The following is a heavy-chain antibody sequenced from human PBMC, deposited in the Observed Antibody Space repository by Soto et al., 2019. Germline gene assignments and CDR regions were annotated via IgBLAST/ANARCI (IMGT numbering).Heavy chain of an antibody. D-gene: IGHD3-22*01. CDR3: ARDPPEDSRGYFALDV. CDR1: GFTFSTYG. V-gene: IGHV3-33*01. Sequence: QVQLVESGGGVVQPGRSLRLSCVASGFTFSTYGMHWVRQAPGKGLEWVALIWSDGNNKYNGDSVKGRFTISRDNSKNTLYLQMNSLRDEDTAVYYCARDPPEDSRGYFALDVWGQGTMVTVSS. J-gene: IGHJ3*01. CDR2: IWSDGNNK.